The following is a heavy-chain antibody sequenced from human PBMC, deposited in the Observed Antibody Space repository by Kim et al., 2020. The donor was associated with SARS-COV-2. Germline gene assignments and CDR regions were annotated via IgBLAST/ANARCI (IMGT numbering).Heavy chain of an antibody. Sequence: GSVEGRFTTPRDNSKNTLYLQMNSLRAEGTAVYYCARAHSGYDFWGMDVWGQGTTVTVSS. CDR3: ARAHSGYDFWGMDV. J-gene: IGHJ6*02. D-gene: IGHD5-12*01. V-gene: IGHV3-30*05.